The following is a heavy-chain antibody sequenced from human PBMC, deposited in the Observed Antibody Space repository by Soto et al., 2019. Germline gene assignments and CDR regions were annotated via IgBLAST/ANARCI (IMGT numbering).Heavy chain of an antibody. V-gene: IGHV4-38-2*02. CDR1: GGSVSSGSY. CDR3: ARVHVMVVAGSTFDY. J-gene: IGHJ4*01. D-gene: IGHD6-19*01. CDR2: IYHGGTT. Sequence: SETLSLTCTVFGGSVSSGSYWAWIRQPPGKGPEWIASIYHGGTTFYNPSLKSRITISVDTSNNQFSLKLTSVTAADTAVYYCARVHVMVVAGSTFDYWGHGTLVTVSS.